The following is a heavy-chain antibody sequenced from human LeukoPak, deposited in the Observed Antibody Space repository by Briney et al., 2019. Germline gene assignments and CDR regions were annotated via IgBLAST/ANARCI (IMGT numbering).Heavy chain of an antibody. CDR2: IIPIFGTA. D-gene: IGHD1-26*01. J-gene: IGHJ4*02. CDR3: ARVLRVGATGGKALGY. CDR1: GGTFSSYA. Sequence: GASVKVSCKASGGTFSSYAISWVRQAPGQGLEWMGRIIPIFGTANYAQKFQGRVTITTDESTSTAYMELSSLRSEDTAVYYCARVLRVGATGGKALGYWGQGTLVTVSS. V-gene: IGHV1-69*05.